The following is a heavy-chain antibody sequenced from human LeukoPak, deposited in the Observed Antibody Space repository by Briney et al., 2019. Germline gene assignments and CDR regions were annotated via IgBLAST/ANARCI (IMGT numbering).Heavy chain of an antibody. CDR2: ISGAAYST. D-gene: IGHD6-19*01. CDR1: GGSISSYY. CDR3: AKDGEIAVAGTGPYCFDY. V-gene: IGHV3-23*01. Sequence: ETLPLTCTVSGGSISSYYWSWIRQPPGKGLEWVSTISGAAYSTYYADSVKGRFTISRDQSKNTVYLQMNSLRAEDTALYYCAKDGEIAVAGTGPYCFDYWGQGALVTVSS. J-gene: IGHJ4*02.